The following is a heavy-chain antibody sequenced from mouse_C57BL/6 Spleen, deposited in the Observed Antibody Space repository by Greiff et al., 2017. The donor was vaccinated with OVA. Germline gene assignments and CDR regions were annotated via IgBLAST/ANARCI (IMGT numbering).Heavy chain of an antibody. J-gene: IGHJ1*03. CDR2: INPSNGGT. D-gene: IGHD2-4*01. V-gene: IGHV1-53*01. CDR1: GYTFTSYW. CDR3: ARSGEYDGYFGV. Sequence: VQLQQPGTELVKPGASVKLSCKASGYTFTSYWMHWVKQRPGQGLEWIGNINPSNGGTNYNEKFKSKATLTEDKSSSTAYMQLSSLTSEDSAVYCGARSGEYDGYFGVWGTGTTVTVAS.